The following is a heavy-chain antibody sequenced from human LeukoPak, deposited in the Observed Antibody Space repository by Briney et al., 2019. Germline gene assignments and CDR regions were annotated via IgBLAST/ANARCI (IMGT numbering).Heavy chain of an antibody. CDR3: AIDPVNDQSFDL. V-gene: IGHV6-1*01. CDR2: TYYRSKWFY. CDR1: GDSVSNNGAA. Sequence: SQTLSLTCAISGDSVSNNGAAWNWIRQSPSRGFEWLGRTYYRSKWFYDYAVSVKSRITINPDTSKNQFSLHLKSVTPEDTAMYYCAIDPVNDQSFDLWGQGTLVSVSS. J-gene: IGHJ5*02. D-gene: IGHD5/OR15-5a*01.